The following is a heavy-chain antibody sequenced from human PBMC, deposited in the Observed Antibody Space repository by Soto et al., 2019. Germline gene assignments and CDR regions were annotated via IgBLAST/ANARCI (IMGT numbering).Heavy chain of an antibody. V-gene: IGHV3-23*01. J-gene: IGHJ4*02. D-gene: IGHD4-4*01. Sequence: PGGSLRLSCAASGFSFSSYSMSWVRQAPGKGLEWVSGFRTGGDDGTTYYTDSVKGRFTISRDNSKNTLFLQMNSLGVEDTAIYYCAKKVISGRASKYIDFWGQGTLVTVSS. CDR2: FRTGGDDGTT. CDR3: AKKVISGRASKYIDF. CDR1: GFSFSSYS.